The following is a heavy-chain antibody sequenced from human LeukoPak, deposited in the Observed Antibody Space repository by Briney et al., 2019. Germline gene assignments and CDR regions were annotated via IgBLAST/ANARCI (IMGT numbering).Heavy chain of an antibody. J-gene: IGHJ2*01. CDR3: ARVAYYDYVWGSYRSNWYFDL. D-gene: IGHD3-16*02. CDR2: ISSSGSTI. Sequence: QSGGSLRLSCAASGFTFSSYEMNWVRQAPGKGLEWVSYISSSGSTIYYADSVKGRFTISRDNAKNSLYLQMNSLRAEDTAVYYCARVAYYDYVWGSYRSNWYFDLWGRGTLVTVSS. CDR1: GFTFSSYE. V-gene: IGHV3-48*03.